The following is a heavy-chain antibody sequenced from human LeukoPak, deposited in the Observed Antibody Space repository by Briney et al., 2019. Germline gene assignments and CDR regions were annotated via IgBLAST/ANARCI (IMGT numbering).Heavy chain of an antibody. J-gene: IGHJ4*02. CDR2: ISGSGGVT. D-gene: IGHD6-19*01. Sequence: GGSLRLSCVVTGLTFRNYAMSWVRQAPGKGPEWVSDISGSGGVTHYADSVEGRFSISRDNSKNTLYLQMSSLRAEDTAVYYCAKGPLTEVAGTTWDFWGQGTLVTVSS. CDR1: GLTFRNYA. V-gene: IGHV3-23*01. CDR3: AKGPLTEVAGTTWDF.